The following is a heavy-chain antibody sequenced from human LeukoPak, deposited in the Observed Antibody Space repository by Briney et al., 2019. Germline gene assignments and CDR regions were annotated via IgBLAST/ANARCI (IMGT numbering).Heavy chain of an antibody. D-gene: IGHD3-3*01. Sequence: ASVKVSCKAPGYTFTSYDINWVRQATGQGLEWMGWMNPNSGNTGYAQKFQGRVTMTRNTSINTAYMELSSLRSEDTAVYYCARGSKYYDFWSGYLTPDYYGMDVWGQGTTVTVSS. CDR3: ARGSKYYDFWSGYLTPDYYGMDV. V-gene: IGHV1-8*01. J-gene: IGHJ6*02. CDR1: GYTFTSYD. CDR2: MNPNSGNT.